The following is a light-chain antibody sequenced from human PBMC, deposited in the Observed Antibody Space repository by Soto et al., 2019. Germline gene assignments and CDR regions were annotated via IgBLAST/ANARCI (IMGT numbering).Light chain of an antibody. V-gene: IGLV4-69*01. CDR3: QTWGTDIVV. Sequence: QPVLTHSPSASASLGASVKITCTLSSGHSSNAIAWHQQQPEKGPRYLMRLNSDGSHSKGDGIPDRFSGSSSGAERYLTISSLQSEDEADYYCQTWGTDIVVFGGGTKVTVL. J-gene: IGLJ2*01. CDR2: LNSDGSH. CDR1: SGHSSNA.